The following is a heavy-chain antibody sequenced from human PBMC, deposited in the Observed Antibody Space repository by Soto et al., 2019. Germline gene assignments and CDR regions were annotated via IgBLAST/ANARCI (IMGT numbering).Heavy chain of an antibody. CDR3: ARGTFGPDF. Sequence: EVQLLESGGGLVQPGGSLRLSCAASGFTFTNYAMTWVRQAPGQGLEWVSTISAGGSTTFYADSVKGRFTVSRDTSKNTLFLQMNSLRLDDTAVYFCARGTFGPDFWGQRTLVTVSS. J-gene: IGHJ4*02. D-gene: IGHD3-3*02. V-gene: IGHV3-23*01. CDR2: ISAGGSTT. CDR1: GFTFTNYA.